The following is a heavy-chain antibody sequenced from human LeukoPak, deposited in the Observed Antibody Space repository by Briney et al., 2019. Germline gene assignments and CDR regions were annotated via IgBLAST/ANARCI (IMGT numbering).Heavy chain of an antibody. CDR1: GYTLTGYY. V-gene: IGHV1-2*02. CDR2: INPNSGGT. Sequence: PLASVKVSCKASGYTLTGYYMHWVRQAPGQGLEWMGWINPNSGGTNYAQKFQGRVTMTRDTSISTAYMELSRLRSDDTAVYYCATPSLGYCSSTSCYGVYWGQGTLVTVSS. J-gene: IGHJ4*02. D-gene: IGHD2-2*01. CDR3: ATPSLGYCSSTSCYGVY.